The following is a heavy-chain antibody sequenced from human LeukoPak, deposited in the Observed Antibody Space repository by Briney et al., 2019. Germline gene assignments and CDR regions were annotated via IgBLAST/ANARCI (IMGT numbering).Heavy chain of an antibody. V-gene: IGHV1-2*02. D-gene: IGHD3-10*01. CDR1: GYTFTSYD. Sequence: ASVKVSCKASGYTFTSYDINWVRQATGQGLEWMGWINPNSGGTNYAQKFQGRVTMTRDTSISTAYMELSRLRSDDTAVYYCARDRTVRGVYWFDPWGQGTLVTVSS. CDR3: ARDRTVRGVYWFDP. J-gene: IGHJ5*02. CDR2: INPNSGGT.